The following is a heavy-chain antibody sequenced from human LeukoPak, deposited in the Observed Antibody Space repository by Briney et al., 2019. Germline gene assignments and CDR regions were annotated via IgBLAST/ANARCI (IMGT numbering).Heavy chain of an antibody. CDR3: AICHWYSSGCRNDY. J-gene: IGHJ4*02. CDR1: GFTFSSYG. Sequence: GGSLRLSWAASGFTFSSYGMHWVRQAPGKGLEGVAFIRYDGSNKYYADSVKGRFTISRDNSKNTLYLQMNSLRAEDTAVYYCAICHWYSSGCRNDYWGQGTLVTVSS. V-gene: IGHV3-30*02. D-gene: IGHD6-19*01. CDR2: IRYDGSNK.